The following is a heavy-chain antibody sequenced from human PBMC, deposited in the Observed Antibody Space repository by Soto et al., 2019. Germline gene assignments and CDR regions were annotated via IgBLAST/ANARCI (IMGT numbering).Heavy chain of an antibody. CDR3: AIVVTFGGVIVDRQYYFDY. J-gene: IGHJ4*02. CDR1: GGYISSSNYY. D-gene: IGHD3-16*02. Sequence: QVQLQESGPGLVKPSQTLSLTCTVSGGYISSSNYYWSWIRQHPGKGLEWIGNIYYSGSTYYNPSLKSGFTISVDTSKNQVSLKLSSVTAADTAVYYCAIVVTFGGVIVDRQYYFDYWGQGTLVTVSS. CDR2: IYYSGST. V-gene: IGHV4-31*03.